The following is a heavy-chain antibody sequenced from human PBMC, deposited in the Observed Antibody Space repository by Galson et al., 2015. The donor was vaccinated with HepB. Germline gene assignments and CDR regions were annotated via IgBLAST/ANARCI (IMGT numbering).Heavy chain of an antibody. V-gene: IGHV1-18*01. CDR3: ARHIGWVATARFDP. CDR2: ISGYNGNT. CDR1: GYTFTSYG. Sequence: SVKVSCKASGYTFTSYGISWVRQAPGQGLEWMGWISGYNGNTNYAPKLQGRVTMTTDTSKSTAYMELRSLRSDDTAVYYCARHIGWVATARFDPWGQGTLVTVSS. J-gene: IGHJ5*02. D-gene: IGHD5-12*01.